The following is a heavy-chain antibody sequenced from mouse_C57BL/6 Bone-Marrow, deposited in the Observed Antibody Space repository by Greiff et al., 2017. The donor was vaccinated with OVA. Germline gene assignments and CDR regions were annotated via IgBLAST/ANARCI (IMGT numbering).Heavy chain of an antibody. CDR2: IYPRSGNT. Sequence: VQLQQSGAELARPGASVKLSCKASGYTFTSYGISWVKQRTGQGLEWIGEIYPRSGNTYYNEKFKGKATLTAAKSSSTAYMELRSLTSEDSAVYFCARSPYYEVFDYWGQGTTLTVSS. CDR3: ARSPYYEVFDY. V-gene: IGHV1-81*01. J-gene: IGHJ2*01. CDR1: GYTFTSYG. D-gene: IGHD1-1*01.